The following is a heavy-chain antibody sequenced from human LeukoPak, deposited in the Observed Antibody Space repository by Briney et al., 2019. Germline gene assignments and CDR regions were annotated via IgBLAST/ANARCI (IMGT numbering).Heavy chain of an antibody. CDR3: ARSSFWSGYFYYYYGMDV. CDR2: IIPILGIA. J-gene: IGHJ6*02. Sequence: GSSVKVSCKASGGTFSSYAISWVRQAPGQGLEWMGRIIPILGIANYAQKFQGIVTITADKSTSTAYMELSSLRSEDTAVYYCARSSFWSGYFYYYYGMDVWGQGTTVTVSS. CDR1: GGTFSSYA. V-gene: IGHV1-69*04. D-gene: IGHD3-3*01.